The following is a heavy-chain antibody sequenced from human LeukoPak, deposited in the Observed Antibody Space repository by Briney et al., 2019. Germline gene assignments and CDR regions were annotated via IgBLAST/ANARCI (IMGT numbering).Heavy chain of an antibody. CDR1: GGSISSGSYY. J-gene: IGHJ6*03. V-gene: IGHV4-61*02. CDR3: ARDLTIHDYYYYMDV. CDR2: IYTSGST. Sequence: SSETLSLTCTVSGGSISSGSYYWSWIRQPAGKGLEWIGRIYTSGSTNYNPSLKSRVTISVDTSKNQFSLKLSSVTAADTAVYYCARDLTIHDYYYYMDVWGKGTTVTISS. D-gene: IGHD3-9*01.